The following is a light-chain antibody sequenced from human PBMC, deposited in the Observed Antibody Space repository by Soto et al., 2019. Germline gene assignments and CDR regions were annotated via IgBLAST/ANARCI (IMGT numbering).Light chain of an antibody. V-gene: IGLV2-23*02. CDR2: EVS. J-gene: IGLJ1*01. CDR3: CSYAGSSTYV. CDR1: SSVVGSYNL. Sequence: QSVLTQPASVSGSPGQSITISCTGTSSVVGSYNLVSWYQQHPGKAPQLMIYEVSKRPSGVSNRFSGSKSGNTASQTISGLQAEDEADYYCCSYAGSSTYVFGTGTKVTVL.